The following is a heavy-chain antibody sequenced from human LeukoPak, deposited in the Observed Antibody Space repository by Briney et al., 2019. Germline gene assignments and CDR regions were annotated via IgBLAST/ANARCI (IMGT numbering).Heavy chain of an antibody. D-gene: IGHD1-26*01. CDR3: ARNRGRQQFDY. J-gene: IGHJ4*02. CDR1: GFTFSDYY. CDR2: ISSSGSTI. Sequence: SGGSLRLSCAASGFTFSDYYMSWIRQAPGKGLEWVSYISSSGSTIYYADSVKGRFTISRDNAKNSLHLQMNNLRVEDTAVYYCARNRGRQQFDYWGQGTLVTVSS. V-gene: IGHV3-11*01.